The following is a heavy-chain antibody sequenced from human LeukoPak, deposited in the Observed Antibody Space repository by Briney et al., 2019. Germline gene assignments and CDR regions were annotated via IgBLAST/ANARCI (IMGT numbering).Heavy chain of an antibody. Sequence: PSETLSLTCAVYGGSFSGYYWSWIRQPPGKGLEWIGEINHSGSTNYNPSLKSRVTISVDTSKNQFSLKLSSVTAADTAVYYRARVASGYHASDWGQGTLVTVSS. J-gene: IGHJ4*02. CDR1: GGSFSGYY. D-gene: IGHD3-3*01. V-gene: IGHV4-34*01. CDR3: ARVASGYHASD. CDR2: INHSGST.